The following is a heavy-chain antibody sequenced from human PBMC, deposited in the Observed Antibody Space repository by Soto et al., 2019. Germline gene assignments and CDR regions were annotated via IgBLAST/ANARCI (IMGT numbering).Heavy chain of an antibody. CDR2: ISGSGGST. V-gene: IGHV3-23*01. CDR1: GCTFSSYA. J-gene: IGHJ5*02. D-gene: IGHD2-15*01. Sequence: GGSRRLSCAASGCTFSSYAMSWVRQAPGKGLEWVSAISGSGGSTYYADSVKGRFTISRDNSKNTLYLQMNSLRAEDTAVYYCVKNQVVAASAWFDPWGQGTLVTVSS. CDR3: VKNQVVAASAWFDP.